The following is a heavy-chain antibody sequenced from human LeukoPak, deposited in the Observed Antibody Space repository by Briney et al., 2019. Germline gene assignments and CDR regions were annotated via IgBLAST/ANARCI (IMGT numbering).Heavy chain of an antibody. CDR1: GFTFSSYD. V-gene: IGHV3-13*01. Sequence: GGSLRLSCAASGFTFSSYDMHWVRQATGKGLEWVSAIGTAGDTYYPGSVKGRFTISRENAKNSLYLQMNSLRAGDTAVYYCARVTTGGDVDYWGQGTLVTVSS. J-gene: IGHJ4*02. CDR3: ARVTTGGDVDY. CDR2: IGTAGDT. D-gene: IGHD3-22*01.